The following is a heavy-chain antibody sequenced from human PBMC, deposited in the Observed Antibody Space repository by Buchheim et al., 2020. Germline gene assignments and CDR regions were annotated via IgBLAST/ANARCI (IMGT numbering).Heavy chain of an antibody. CDR2: ISSSSSYT. CDR1: GFTFSDYY. CDR3: ARTIVVVPAGEYYFDY. Sequence: QVQLVESGGGLVKPGGSLRLSCAASGFTFSDYYISWIRQAPGKGLEWVSYISSSSSYTNYADSVKGRFTISRDNAKNSLSLQMNSLRAEDTAVYYCARTIVVVPAGEYYFDYWGQGTL. V-gene: IGHV3-11*06. D-gene: IGHD2-2*01. J-gene: IGHJ4*02.